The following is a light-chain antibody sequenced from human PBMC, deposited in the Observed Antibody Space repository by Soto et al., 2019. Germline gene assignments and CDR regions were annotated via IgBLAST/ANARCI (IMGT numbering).Light chain of an antibody. CDR2: DAS. CDR3: QQYNSYPIT. V-gene: IGKV1-5*01. J-gene: IGKJ5*01. Sequence: IQMTQPPSTLSASVGDRVTITCRASRSISGWLAWYQQKPGKAPKLLIYDASILESGVPSRFSGSGSGTEFPPTISNLQLDDCATCHCQQYNSYPITCGQGTRLE. CDR1: RSISGW.